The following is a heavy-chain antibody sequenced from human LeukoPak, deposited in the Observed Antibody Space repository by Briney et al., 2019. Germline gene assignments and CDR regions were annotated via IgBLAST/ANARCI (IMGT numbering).Heavy chain of an antibody. D-gene: IGHD4-17*01. J-gene: IGHJ5*02. CDR3: ARATVTTYWFDP. CDR2: INHSGST. V-gene: IGHV4-34*01. Sequence: PSETLSPTCAVYGGSFSGYYWSWIRQPPGKGLEWIGEINHSGSTNYNPSLKSRVTISVDTSKNQFSLKLSSVTAADTAVYYCARATVTTYWFDPWGQGTLVTVYS. CDR1: GGSFSGYY.